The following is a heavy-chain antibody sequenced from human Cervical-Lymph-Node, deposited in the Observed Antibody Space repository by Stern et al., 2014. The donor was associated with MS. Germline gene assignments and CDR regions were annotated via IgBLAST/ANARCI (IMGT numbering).Heavy chain of an antibody. D-gene: IGHD6-13*01. Sequence: VQLVESGGGVVQPGTYLRLSCEVSGFTFRRHAMHWVRQAPGRGLEWVSQIWYDGSNKYYADSVKGRFTISRDNSKNTVFLQMNSLRAEDTAVYYCARDGQDLVPYGMDVWGQGTTVTVSS. CDR2: IWYDGSNK. V-gene: IGHV3-33*01. CDR1: GFTFRRHA. CDR3: ARDGQDLVPYGMDV. J-gene: IGHJ6*02.